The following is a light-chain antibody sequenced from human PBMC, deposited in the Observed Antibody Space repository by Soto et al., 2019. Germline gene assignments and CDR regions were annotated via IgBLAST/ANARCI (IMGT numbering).Light chain of an antibody. CDR2: AAS. Sequence: DSHLTQYPSFLSPSIGESVTITCRASQVISTSLAWYQVKPGKAPKLLIYAASTLESGVPSRFSATVSGTEFSLTITSLQPEDFAAYYCQQLFDSPITFGQGTRLEIK. J-gene: IGKJ5*01. CDR3: QQLFDSPIT. CDR1: QVISTS. V-gene: IGKV1-9*01.